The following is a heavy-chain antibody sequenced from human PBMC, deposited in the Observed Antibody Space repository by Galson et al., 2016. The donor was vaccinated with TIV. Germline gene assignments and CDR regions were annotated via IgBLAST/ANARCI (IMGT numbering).Heavy chain of an antibody. CDR1: GFTFSSFW. D-gene: IGHD1-26*01. CDR2: ISTDGSSA. Sequence: SLRLSCADSGFTFSSFWIHWVRQTPGKGLVWVSRISTDGSSANYADSVEGRFTISRDNAKNTVYLQMDSLRGDDTAVYYCARGLLGASVGFDIWGQGKMVTVSS. CDR3: ARGLLGASVGFDI. V-gene: IGHV3-74*01. J-gene: IGHJ3*02.